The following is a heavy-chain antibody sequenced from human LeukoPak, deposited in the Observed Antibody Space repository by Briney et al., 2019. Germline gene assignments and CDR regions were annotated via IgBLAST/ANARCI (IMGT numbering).Heavy chain of an antibody. CDR1: GFTFSSYA. V-gene: IGHV3-64*01. CDR2: ISSNGGST. J-gene: IGHJ1*01. Sequence: AGGSLILSCAASGFTFSSYAMHWVRQAPGKGLEYVSAISSNGGSTYYANSVKGRLTISRDNSKNTLYLQMGSLRAEDMAVYYCARDPYCGGDCYIAEYFQHWGQGTLVTVSS. D-gene: IGHD2-21*02. CDR3: ARDPYCGGDCYIAEYFQH.